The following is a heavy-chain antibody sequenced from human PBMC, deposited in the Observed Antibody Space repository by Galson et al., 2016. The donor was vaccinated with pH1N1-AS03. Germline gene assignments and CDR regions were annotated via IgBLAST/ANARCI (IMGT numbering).Heavy chain of an antibody. CDR1: GFSLTSAKMG. CDR2: ISCDDSK. Sequence: PALVKPTQTLTLTCAYSGFSLTSAKMGVGWIRQPPGKALEYLALISCDDSKLYSPPLRSSLPITKDTSRNQVDLSMSNMQPVDSGTYYCGNSVEGVWGHGIKVTVSS. J-gene: IGHJ3*01. CDR3: GNSVEGV. V-gene: IGHV2-5*02.